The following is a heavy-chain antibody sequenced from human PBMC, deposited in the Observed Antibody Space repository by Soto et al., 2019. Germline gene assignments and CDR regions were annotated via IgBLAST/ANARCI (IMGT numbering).Heavy chain of an antibody. CDR1: GDSVSSNSAA. CDR2: TRYTSKWYT. J-gene: IGHJ5*02. Sequence: SQTLSLTCAISGDSVSSNSAAWEWIRQSPSRGLEWLGRTRYTSKWYTEYAESVKSRITINADTSKNHFSLQLRSVTPEDTAVYYCVRVDWNVAGSWGQGTQVTVSS. V-gene: IGHV6-1*01. CDR3: VRVDWNVAGS. D-gene: IGHD1-1*01.